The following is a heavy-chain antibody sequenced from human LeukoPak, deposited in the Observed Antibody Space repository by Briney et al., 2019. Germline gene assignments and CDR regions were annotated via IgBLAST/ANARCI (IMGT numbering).Heavy chain of an antibody. V-gene: IGHV3-64*01. CDR3: ARPDCSSTSCYTIDY. J-gene: IGHJ4*02. D-gene: IGHD2-2*02. Sequence: GGSLRLSCAASGFTFSNYAMHWVRQTPGKGLEHVSAISSNGGSTYYANSVKGRFTISRDNSKNTLYLQMGSLRAEDMAVYYCARPDCSSTSCYTIDYWGQGTLVTVSS. CDR1: GFTFSNYA. CDR2: ISSNGGST.